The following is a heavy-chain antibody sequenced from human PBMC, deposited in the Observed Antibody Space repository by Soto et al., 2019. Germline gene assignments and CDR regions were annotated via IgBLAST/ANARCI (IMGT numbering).Heavy chain of an antibody. J-gene: IGHJ5*02. V-gene: IGHV1-18*01. Sequence: QVQLVQSGAEVKKPGASVKVSCKASGYTFTSYGISWVRQAPGQGLEWMGWISAYNGNTNYAQNFQGRVTMTTDTSTSQAYMELRSLRSDDTAVYYCARAPYCSSTSCQNWFDPWGQGTLVTVSS. CDR2: ISAYNGNT. CDR1: GYTFTSYG. CDR3: ARAPYCSSTSCQNWFDP. D-gene: IGHD2-2*01.